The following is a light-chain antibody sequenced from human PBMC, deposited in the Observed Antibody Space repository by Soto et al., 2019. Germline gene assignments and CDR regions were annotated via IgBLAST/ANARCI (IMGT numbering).Light chain of an antibody. Sequence: EIAFTPSPDTLSLSPRQIPTLSCMASESVSSNYLAWYQQIPGQDNRTIIYGEYSRVPGIKDRFSGSGSGTDFTLTIRRMEPEDFAVYYCKQYGSLQWALGKGNKVDIK. CDR1: ESVSSNY. CDR2: GEY. V-gene: IGKV3-20*01. J-gene: IGKJ1*01. CDR3: KQYGSLQWA.